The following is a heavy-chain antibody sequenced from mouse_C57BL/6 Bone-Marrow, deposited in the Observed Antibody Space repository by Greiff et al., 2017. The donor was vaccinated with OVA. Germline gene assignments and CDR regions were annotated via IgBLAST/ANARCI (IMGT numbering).Heavy chain of an antibody. D-gene: IGHD2-4*01. J-gene: IGHJ3*01. CDR2: INPKNGGT. CDR1: GYTFTDYY. Sequence: VQLQQSGPELVKPGASVKISCKASGYTFTDYYMNWVKQRPGKSLEWIGDINPKNGGTGYNQKFKGKATLTVDKSSSTAYMELRSLTSEDSAVYCGARSDSWFDYWGQGTLVTVSA. CDR3: ARSDSWFDY. V-gene: IGHV1-26*01.